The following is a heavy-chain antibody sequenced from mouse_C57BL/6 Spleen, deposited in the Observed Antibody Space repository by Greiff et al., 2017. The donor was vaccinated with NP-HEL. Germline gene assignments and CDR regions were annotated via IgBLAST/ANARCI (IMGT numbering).Heavy chain of an antibody. V-gene: IGHV3-6*01. J-gene: IGHJ2*01. Sequence: VQLKESGPGLVKPSQSLSLTCSVTGYSITSGYYWNWIRQFPGNKLEWMGYISYDGSNNYNPSLKNRISITRDTSKNQFFLKLNSVTTEDTATYYCARKNDGYSYYFDYWGQGTTLTVSS. CDR2: ISYDGSN. CDR1: GYSITSGYY. D-gene: IGHD2-3*01. CDR3: ARKNDGYSYYFDY.